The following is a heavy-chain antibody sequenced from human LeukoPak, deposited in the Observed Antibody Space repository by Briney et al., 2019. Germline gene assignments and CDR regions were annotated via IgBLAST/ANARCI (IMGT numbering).Heavy chain of an antibody. CDR2: ISGSGSST. J-gene: IGHJ6*02. V-gene: IGHV3-23*01. CDR3: AKSVAIYFYYGLDV. CDR1: GFTFSSYA. D-gene: IGHD3-3*01. Sequence: TGGSLRLSCAASGFTFSSYAMSWDRQTPGKGLEWVSAISGSGSSTYYADSVKGRFTISRDNSKNTLFLQMNSLRAEDTAPYYCAKSVAIYFYYGLDVWGQGATVTVSS.